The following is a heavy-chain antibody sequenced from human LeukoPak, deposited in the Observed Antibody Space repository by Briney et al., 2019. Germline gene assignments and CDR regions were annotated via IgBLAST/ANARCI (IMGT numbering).Heavy chain of an antibody. CDR3: AREPPKVVPAGAGI. Sequence: ASVKVSCKASGYTFTGYYMHWVRQAPGQGLEWMGWINPNSGGTNYAQKFQDRVTMTRDTSISTAYMELSRLRSDDTAVYYCAREPPKVVPAGAGIWGQGTMVTVSS. V-gene: IGHV1-2*02. CDR2: INPNSGGT. CDR1: GYTFTGYY. D-gene: IGHD2-2*01. J-gene: IGHJ3*02.